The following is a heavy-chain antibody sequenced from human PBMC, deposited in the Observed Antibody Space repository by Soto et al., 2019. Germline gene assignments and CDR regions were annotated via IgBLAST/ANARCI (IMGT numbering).Heavy chain of an antibody. J-gene: IGHJ4*02. CDR3: ARGGWRQIDY. CDR1: GGSIGSYY. D-gene: IGHD3-3*01. V-gene: IGHV4-59*08. Sequence: QVQLQESGPGLVKPSETLSLTCSVSGGSIGSYYWSWIRQPPGKGLEWIGCIYYSGRTDYNPSLKSRVTISVDTSKNPFSLKLSSVTAADTAVYYCARGGWRQIDYWGQGTLVTVSS. CDR2: IYYSGRT.